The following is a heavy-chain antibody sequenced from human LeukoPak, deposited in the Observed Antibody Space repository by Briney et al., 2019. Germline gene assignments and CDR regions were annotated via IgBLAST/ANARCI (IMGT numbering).Heavy chain of an antibody. Sequence: GRSLRLSCAASGFTFSSYGMHWVRQAPGKGLEWVAVISYDGSNKYYADSVKGRFTISRDNSKNTLYLQMNSLRAEDTAVYYCAKDMQQLVPTVLSGDFQHWGQGTLVTVSS. J-gene: IGHJ1*01. CDR1: GFTFSSYG. CDR3: AKDMQQLVPTVLSGDFQH. V-gene: IGHV3-30*18. CDR2: ISYDGSNK. D-gene: IGHD6-13*01.